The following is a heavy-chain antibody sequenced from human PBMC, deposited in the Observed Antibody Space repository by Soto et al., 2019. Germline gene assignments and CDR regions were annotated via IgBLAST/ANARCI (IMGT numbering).Heavy chain of an antibody. CDR3: ARGVGFGYYYDHMDL. Sequence: QVQLQESGPGLVKPSETLSLTCTVSGDSVTSVSDYWSWIRQPPGKGLEWIGYIHYSGSADYNPSLGSRVTISIDPSKNQFSRKLTSVTAADTAVYYCARGVGFGYYYDHMDLWGQGTTVTVSS. CDR1: GDSVTSVSDY. D-gene: IGHD3-10*01. J-gene: IGHJ6*02. CDR2: IHYSGSA. V-gene: IGHV4-61*01.